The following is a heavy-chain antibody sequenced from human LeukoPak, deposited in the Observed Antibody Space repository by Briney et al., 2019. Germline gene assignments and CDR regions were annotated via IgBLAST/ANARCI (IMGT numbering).Heavy chain of an antibody. J-gene: IGHJ4*02. CDR3: ATYTLRYFDWSHRQSYYFDY. CDR2: FDPEDGET. V-gene: IGHV1-24*01. D-gene: IGHD3-9*01. CDR1: GYTLTELS. Sequence: GASVKVSCKVSGYTLTELSMHWVRQAPGKGLEWMGGFDPEDGETIYAQKFQGRVTMTEDTSTDTAYMELSSLRSEDTAVYHCATYTLRYFDWSHRQSYYFDYWGQGTLVTVSS.